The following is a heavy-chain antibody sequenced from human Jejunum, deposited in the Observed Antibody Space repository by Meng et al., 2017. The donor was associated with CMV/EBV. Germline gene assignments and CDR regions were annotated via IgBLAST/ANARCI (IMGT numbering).Heavy chain of an antibody. J-gene: IGHJ6*02. D-gene: IGHD6-6*01. CDR3: ARVEAIAASNGGGYYYYYGMDV. Sequence: MHWVRQAPGEGLVWVARISHDGSSTTYADSVKGRFTLSRDNAKNTLFLQMNSLRVEDTAVYYCARVEAIAASNGGGYYYYYGMDVWGQGTTVTVSS. CDR2: ISHDGSST. V-gene: IGHV3-74*01.